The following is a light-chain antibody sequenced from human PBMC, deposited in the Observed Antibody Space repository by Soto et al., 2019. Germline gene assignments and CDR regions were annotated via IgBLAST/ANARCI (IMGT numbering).Light chain of an antibody. CDR1: SSDVATYNS. CDR2: EVS. J-gene: IGLJ1*01. CDR3: RSYRTNGTLYV. Sequence: QSVLTQPASVSGSPGQSITISCTGTSSDVATYNSVSWYLQHPGKAPKLMMYEVSNRPSGVSDRFSGSKSGNTASLTISGLQAENEGDYYCRSYRTNGTLYVFGTGTQLTVL. V-gene: IGLV2-14*03.